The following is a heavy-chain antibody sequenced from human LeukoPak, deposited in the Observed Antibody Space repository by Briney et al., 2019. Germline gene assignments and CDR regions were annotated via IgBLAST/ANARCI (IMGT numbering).Heavy chain of an antibody. Sequence: PGGSLRPSCGVSGFTFSDYYMSWIRQAPGKGLEWISYITTSHTTVYYADSVKGRFTISRDNAKKSLYLEMNSLRAEDTAVYYCARVYGDYFDYWGQGTLVTVSS. CDR1: GFTFSDYY. D-gene: IGHD4-17*01. CDR3: ARVYGDYFDY. V-gene: IGHV3-11*01. J-gene: IGHJ4*02. CDR2: ITTSHTTV.